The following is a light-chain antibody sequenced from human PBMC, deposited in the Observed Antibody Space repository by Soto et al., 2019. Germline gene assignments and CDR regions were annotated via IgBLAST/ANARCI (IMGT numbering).Light chain of an antibody. J-gene: IGLJ2*01. V-gene: IGLV1-47*01. Sequence: QSVLTQPPSASGTPGQKVTISCSGSSSNIGGNYVYWYQQFPGTXPKLLXXXXXXXPXGVXDRFXGSKXXXXXXLAXSGLRSEDEAFYYCATWDDSLKLFGGGTKLTVL. CDR2: XXX. CDR1: SSNIGGNY. CDR3: ATWDDSLKL.